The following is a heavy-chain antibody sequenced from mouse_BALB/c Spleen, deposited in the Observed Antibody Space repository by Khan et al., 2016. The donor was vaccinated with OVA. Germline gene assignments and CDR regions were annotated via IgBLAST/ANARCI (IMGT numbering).Heavy chain of an antibody. D-gene: IGHD2-2*01. J-gene: IGHJ3*01. V-gene: IGHV2-2*02. CDR2: IWSAGST. CDR1: GFSLNNYS. Sequence: QVQLKQSGPGLVQPSQSLSITCTVSGFSLNNYSIHWVRQSPGKGLEWLGVIWSAGSTDYNAAFISRLTINKDNSRSQVFFKMNSLQPNDKAIYXCARRGNGCGRGALFAYWGQGTLVTVSA. CDR3: ARRGNGCGRGALFAY.